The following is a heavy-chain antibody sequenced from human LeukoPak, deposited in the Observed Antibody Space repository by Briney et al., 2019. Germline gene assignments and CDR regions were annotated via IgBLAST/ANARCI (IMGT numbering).Heavy chain of an antibody. CDR1: GFTFSSYP. D-gene: IGHD1-26*01. Sequence: GGSLRLSCATSGFTFSSYPMSWVRQAPGKGLEWVSSIGTSGSYIYYTDSVKGRFTISRDNAKNSLYLQMNSLRAEDTAVYYCAKEGGVYSTPYYMDVWGKGTTVTVSS. CDR3: AKEGGVYSTPYYMDV. J-gene: IGHJ6*03. CDR2: IGTSGSYI. V-gene: IGHV3-21*01.